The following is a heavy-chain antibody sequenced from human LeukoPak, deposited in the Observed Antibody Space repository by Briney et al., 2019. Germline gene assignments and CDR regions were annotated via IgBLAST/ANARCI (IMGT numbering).Heavy chain of an antibody. CDR1: GHTFTSYA. CDR2: ISAYNGNT. CDR3: ARMAGSYTWSYYFDY. D-gene: IGHD2-15*01. J-gene: IGHJ4*02. Sequence: ASVEVSCKASGHTFTSYAISWVRQAPGQGLEWMGWISAYNGNTNYAQKLQGRVTMTTDTSTSTAYMELRSLRSDDTAVYYCARMAGSYTWSYYFDYWGQGTLVTVSS. V-gene: IGHV1-18*01.